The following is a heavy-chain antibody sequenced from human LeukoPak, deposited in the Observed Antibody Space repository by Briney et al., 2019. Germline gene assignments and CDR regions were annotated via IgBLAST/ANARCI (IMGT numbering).Heavy chain of an antibody. CDR1: GYSFSGNW. V-gene: IGHV5-51*01. D-gene: IGHD4-17*01. CDR2: IYPGDSDT. CDR3: ARQGNHGDYDY. Sequence: GESLKISCKGSGYSFSGNWIGWVRLMPGKGLEWMGIIYPGDSDTSYSPSSQGQVTISADKSISTAYLQWSSLEASDTAVYYCARQGNHGDYDYWGQGTLVTVSS. J-gene: IGHJ4*02.